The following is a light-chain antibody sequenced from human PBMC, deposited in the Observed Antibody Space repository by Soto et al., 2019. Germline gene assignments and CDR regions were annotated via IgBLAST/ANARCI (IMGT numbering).Light chain of an antibody. CDR2: GAS. V-gene: IGKV3-15*01. Sequence: EIMLTLSPATLSVSPGEIATLSCRASQSVKSSLAWYQQKPGQAPRLLIYGASTRATGIPARFSGSGSGTEFTLTISSLQSEDSAVYYCQHYNHWLWTFGQGTKVDIK. CDR3: QHYNHWLWT. CDR1: QSVKSS. J-gene: IGKJ1*01.